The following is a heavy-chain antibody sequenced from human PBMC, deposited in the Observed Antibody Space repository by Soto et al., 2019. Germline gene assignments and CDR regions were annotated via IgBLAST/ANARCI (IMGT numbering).Heavy chain of an antibody. J-gene: IGHJ4*02. V-gene: IGHV4-38-2*01. CDR1: GFSIKTGYY. CDR2: IYHSGTT. Sequence: PSETLSLTCDVSGFSIKTGYYWGWIRQPPGKGLEWIGAIYHSGTTYFNPSLKSRVTMSVDTSKNHFSLRLTSVAATATAVYYCARGMNPQDYWGQGTLVTVSS. CDR3: ARGMNPQDY.